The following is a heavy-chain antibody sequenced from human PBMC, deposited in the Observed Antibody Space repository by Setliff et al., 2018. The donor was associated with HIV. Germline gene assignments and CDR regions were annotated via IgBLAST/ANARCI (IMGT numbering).Heavy chain of an antibody. J-gene: IGHJ4*02. V-gene: IGHV3-74*01. Sequence: GGSLRLSCSTFGFIFRNYWMHWVRQAPGKGLEWVSRINNDGTNTTYADSVKGRFTISRDNAKNTLYLQMNSLRAEDTAVYYCAVAVILDYWGQGNLVTVSS. CDR3: AVAVILDY. CDR2: INNDGTNT. D-gene: IGHD2-21*02. CDR1: GFIFRNYW.